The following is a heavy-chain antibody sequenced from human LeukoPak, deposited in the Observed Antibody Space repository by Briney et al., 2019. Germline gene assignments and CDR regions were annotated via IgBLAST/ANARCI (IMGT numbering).Heavy chain of an antibody. V-gene: IGHV1-46*01. CDR2: INPSGGST. J-gene: IGHJ3*02. CDR3: ARDYYDSSGYYPGDAFDI. Sequence: ASVNVSCKASGYTFTSYYMHWVRQAPGQGLEWMGIINPSGGSTSYAQKFQGRVTMTRDTSTSTVYMELSSLRSEDTAVYYCARDYYDSSGYYPGDAFDIWGQGTMVTVSS. CDR1: GYTFTSYY. D-gene: IGHD3-22*01.